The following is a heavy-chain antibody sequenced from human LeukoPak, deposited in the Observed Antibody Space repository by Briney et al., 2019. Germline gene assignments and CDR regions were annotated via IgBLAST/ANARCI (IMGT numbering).Heavy chain of an antibody. CDR3: AKERSSSWSAFDY. J-gene: IGHJ4*02. V-gene: IGHV3-30*18. CDR1: GYTFTSYY. CDR2: ISYDGSNK. D-gene: IGHD6-13*01. Sequence: SCKASGYTFTSYYMHWVRQAPGKGLEWVALISYDGSNKYYADSVKGRFTVSRDNSKDTVYLQVNSLRAEDTAVYYCAKERSSSWSAFDYWGQGTLVTVSS.